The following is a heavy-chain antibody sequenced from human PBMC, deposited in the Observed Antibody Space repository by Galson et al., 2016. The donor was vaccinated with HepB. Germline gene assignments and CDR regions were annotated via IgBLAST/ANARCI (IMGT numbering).Heavy chain of an antibody. CDR3: AKISPVGYNSGWGGSFDI. CDR1: GFSISIYS. D-gene: IGHD6-19*01. CDR2: IRGSGTGT. V-gene: IGHV3-23*01. J-gene: IGHJ3*02. Sequence: SLRLSCAASGFSISIYSMNWVRQAPGKGLEWVSAIRGSGTGTSYTDSAEGRFTISRDNSKNTLYLQMNSLRAEDAAVYYCAKISPVGYNSGWGGSFDIWGRGTMVTVSS.